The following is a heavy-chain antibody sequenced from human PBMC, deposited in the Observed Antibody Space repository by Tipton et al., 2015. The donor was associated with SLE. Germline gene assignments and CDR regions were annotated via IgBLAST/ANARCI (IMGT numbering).Heavy chain of an antibody. Sequence: TLSLTCSVSGASINNGTYFWSWIRQSAVRGLEWIGRIYTSGSTKFNPALRSRVTLSLDTSANHVSLNLRSVTAADSAVYYCARGYYYDTSGYRSWLDPWGPGTLVTASS. V-gene: IGHV4-61*02. CDR2: IYTSGST. CDR1: GASINNGTYF. D-gene: IGHD3-22*01. CDR3: ARGYYYDTSGYRSWLDP. J-gene: IGHJ5*02.